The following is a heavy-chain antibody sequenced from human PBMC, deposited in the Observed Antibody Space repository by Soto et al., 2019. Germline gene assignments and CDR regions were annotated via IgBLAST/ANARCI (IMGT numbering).Heavy chain of an antibody. J-gene: IGHJ3*01. D-gene: IGHD2-15*01. CDR2: ISINGIST. Sequence: PGGSLRLSCSASGFALSSYAMHWVRQAPGKGLEYVSSISINGISTYYADSVKGRFTISRDNSQNTLYIQMNSLRPDDTALYYCVKDEGFCTGGNCYSVARGGFDLWGQGTMVTVSS. CDR3: VKDEGFCTGGNCYSVARGGFDL. V-gene: IGHV3-64D*06. CDR1: GFALSSYA.